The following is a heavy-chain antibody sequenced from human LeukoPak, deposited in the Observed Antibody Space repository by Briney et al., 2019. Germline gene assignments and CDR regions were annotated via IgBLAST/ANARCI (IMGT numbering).Heavy chain of an antibody. J-gene: IGHJ4*02. CDR1: GFTFSSYA. Sequence: GGSLRLSCAASGFTFSSYAMSWVRQAPGKGLEAPGKGLEWVSTISASGHATYYPDSVRGRFTISRDNSKSTLHLQMDSLRGEDSALYYCAKWPEGATPKFHHWGQGTLVTVSS. D-gene: IGHD1-26*01. CDR2: ISASGHAT. V-gene: IGHV3-23*01. CDR3: AKWPEGATPKFHH.